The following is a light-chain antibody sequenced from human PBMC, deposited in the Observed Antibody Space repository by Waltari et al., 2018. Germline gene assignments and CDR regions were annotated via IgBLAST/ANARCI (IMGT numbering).Light chain of an antibody. J-gene: IGKJ4*01. V-gene: IGKV3-11*01. CDR1: QSVRSY. CDR2: DAS. CDR3: QQRHDWPLN. Sequence: EILLIQSPVTLSVSPGERATLSCKASQSVRSYLAWYQQKPGQAPRLLIYDASNRASGIPARFSGSGSGTDFTLTISNVEPEDFAVYYCQQRHDWPLNFGGGTK.